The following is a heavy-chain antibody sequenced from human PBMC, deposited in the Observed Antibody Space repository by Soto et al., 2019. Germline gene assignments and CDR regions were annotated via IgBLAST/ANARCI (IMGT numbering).Heavy chain of an antibody. CDR3: ARDRGGIVVVPAAIPFDP. Sequence: GASVKVSCKASGGAFSSYTISWVRQAPGQGLEWMGRIIPILGIANYAQKFQGRVTITADKSASTAYMELSSLRSEDTAVYYCARDRGGIVVVPAAIPFDPWGQGTLVTVSS. V-gene: IGHV1-69*04. J-gene: IGHJ5*02. CDR2: IIPILGIA. CDR1: GGAFSSYT. D-gene: IGHD2-2*01.